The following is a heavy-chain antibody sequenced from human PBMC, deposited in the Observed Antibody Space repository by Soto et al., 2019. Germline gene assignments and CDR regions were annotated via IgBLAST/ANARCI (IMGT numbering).Heavy chain of an antibody. V-gene: IGHV3-30-3*01. CDR3: ARDLITSAAFDI. CDR2: ISYDGSNK. J-gene: IGHJ3*02. D-gene: IGHD3-16*01. Sequence: GGSLRLSCAASGFTFSSYAMHWVRQAPGKGLEWVAVISYDGSNKYYADSVKGRFTISRDNSKNTLYLRMNSLRAEDTTVYYCARDLITSAAFDIWGQGTMVTVSS. CDR1: GFTFSSYA.